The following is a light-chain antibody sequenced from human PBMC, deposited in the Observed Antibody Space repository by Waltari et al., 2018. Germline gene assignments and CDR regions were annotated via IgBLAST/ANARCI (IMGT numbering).Light chain of an antibody. Sequence: QSPLTQPASVSASPGQSITISCTGTSSDIGGYVYASWYQQHPGSPPKLIIYEVDKRPSGISSRFSGSKSGNTASLTISGLQPEDEADYYCCSYTNSGTRVFGTGTKVTVL. CDR3: CSYTNSGTRV. V-gene: IGLV2-14*03. CDR1: SSDIGGYVY. CDR2: EVD. J-gene: IGLJ1*01.